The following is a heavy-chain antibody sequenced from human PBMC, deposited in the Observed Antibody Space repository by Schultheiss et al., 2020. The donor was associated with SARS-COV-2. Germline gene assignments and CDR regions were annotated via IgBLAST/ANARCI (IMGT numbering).Heavy chain of an antibody. V-gene: IGHV3-33*08. J-gene: IGHJ4*02. CDR3: ARDLESVTLDY. D-gene: IGHD5-24*01. Sequence: GGSLRLSCAASGFTFSSYSMNWVRQAPGKGLEWVAVIWYDGSNKYYADYVKGRFTISKDNSKSTLFLQMNSLRADDTAVYYCARDLESVTLDYWGQGTLVTVSS. CDR1: GFTFSSYS. CDR2: IWYDGSNK.